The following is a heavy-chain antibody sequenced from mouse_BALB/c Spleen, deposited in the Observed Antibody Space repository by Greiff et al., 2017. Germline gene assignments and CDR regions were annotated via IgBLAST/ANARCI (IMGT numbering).Heavy chain of an antibody. D-gene: IGHD2-14*01. Sequence: EVNVVESGGGLVKPGGSLKLSCAASGFTFSSYAMSWVRQTPEKRLEWVASISSGGSTYYPDSVKGRFTISRDNAKNNLYLQMSSLKSEDTAMYYCARDPYYRYDDAMDYWGQGTSVTVSS. J-gene: IGHJ4*01. CDR1: GFTFSSYA. CDR2: ISSGGST. CDR3: ARDPYYRYDDAMDY. V-gene: IGHV5-6-5*01.